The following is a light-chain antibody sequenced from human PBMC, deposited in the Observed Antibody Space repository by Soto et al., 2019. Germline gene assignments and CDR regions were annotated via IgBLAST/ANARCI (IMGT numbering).Light chain of an antibody. J-gene: IGLJ3*02. CDR3: QTWGTGTWV. Sequence: QSVLTQSPSASASLGASVKVTCTLSSGHSTYAIAWHQQQPEKGPRYLMKLDSDGSHSKGDGIPDRFSGSSSGAERYLTISSLQSEDEADYYCQTWGTGTWVFGGGTKVTVL. CDR2: LDSDGSH. V-gene: IGLV4-69*01. CDR1: SGHSTYA.